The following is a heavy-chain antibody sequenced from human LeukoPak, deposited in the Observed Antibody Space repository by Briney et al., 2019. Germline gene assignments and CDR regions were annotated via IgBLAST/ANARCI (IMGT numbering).Heavy chain of an antibody. CDR3: ARQGGFYSNYAIDY. J-gene: IGHJ4*02. CDR1: GGSISSYY. V-gene: IGHV4-4*09. D-gene: IGHD4-11*01. Sequence: PSETLSLTCTVSGGSISSYYWSWLRQPPGKGLEWIGYIYTSGSTKYNPSLKSRVTILVDTSKNQNALKLSSVTAADTAVYYCARQGGFYSNYAIDYWGQGTLVTVSS. CDR2: IYTSGST.